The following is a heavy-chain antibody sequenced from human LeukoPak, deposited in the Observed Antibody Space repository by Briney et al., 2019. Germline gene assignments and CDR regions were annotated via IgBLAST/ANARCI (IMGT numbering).Heavy chain of an antibody. J-gene: IGHJ3*02. V-gene: IGHV4-59*01. Sequence: SETLSLTCTVSGGSISSYYWSWIRQPPGKGLEWIGYIYYSGSTNYNPSLKSRVTISVDTSKNQFSLKLSSVTAADTAVYYCARGLYYDFWSGRRGAFDIWGQGTMVTVSS. CDR1: GGSISSYY. D-gene: IGHD3-3*01. CDR3: ARGLYYDFWSGRRGAFDI. CDR2: IYYSGST.